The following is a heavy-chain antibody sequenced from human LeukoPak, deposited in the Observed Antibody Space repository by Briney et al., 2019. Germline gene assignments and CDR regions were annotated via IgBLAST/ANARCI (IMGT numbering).Heavy chain of an antibody. CDR3: ARASGVNWFDP. V-gene: IGHV3-21*01. J-gene: IGHJ5*02. Sequence: GSLRLSCAASGFTFSSYSMNWVRQAPGKGLEWVSSISSSSSYIYYADSVKGRFTISRDNAKNSLYLQMNSLRAEDTAVYYCARASGVNWFDPWGQGTLVTVSS. CDR2: ISSSSSYI. D-gene: IGHD2-8*01. CDR1: GFTFSSYS.